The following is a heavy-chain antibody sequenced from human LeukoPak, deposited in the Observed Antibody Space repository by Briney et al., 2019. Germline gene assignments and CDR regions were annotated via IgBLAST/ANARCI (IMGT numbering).Heavy chain of an antibody. Sequence: MASETLSLTCTVSGGSISSSSYYWGWIRQPPGKGLEWIGSIYYSGSTYYNPSLKSRVTISVDTSKNQFSLKLSSVTAADTAVYYCAVIVGAKWNYFDYWGQGTLVTVSS. CDR2: IYYSGST. J-gene: IGHJ4*02. D-gene: IGHD1-26*01. V-gene: IGHV4-39*01. CDR1: GGSISSSSYY. CDR3: AVIVGAKWNYFDY.